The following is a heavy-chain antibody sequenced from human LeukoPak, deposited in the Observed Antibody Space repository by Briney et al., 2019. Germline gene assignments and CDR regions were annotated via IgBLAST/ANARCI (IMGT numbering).Heavy chain of an antibody. CDR2: MYYSGST. Sequence: PWETLSLTCTVSGGSISSGDYHWGWIRQPPGKGLEWIAYMYYSGSTYYNPSLKSRVTMSADTSKNQLSLKLSSVTAADTAVYYCARPYYYDSRIDPWGEGILVTVSS. D-gene: IGHD3-22*01. V-gene: IGHV4-30-4*01. CDR1: GGSISSGDYH. J-gene: IGHJ5*02. CDR3: ARPYYYDSRIDP.